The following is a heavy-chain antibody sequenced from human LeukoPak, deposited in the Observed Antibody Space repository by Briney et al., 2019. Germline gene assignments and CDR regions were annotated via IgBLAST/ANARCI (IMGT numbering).Heavy chain of an antibody. V-gene: IGHV3-9*01. CDR3: VKSADYYYYYGMDV. CDR2: ISWNSGSI. J-gene: IGHJ6*02. CDR1: GFTFDDYA. Sequence: GGSLRLSCAASGFTFDDYAMHWVRQAPGKGLEWVSGISWNSGSIGYADSVKGRFTISRDNAKNSLYLQMNSLRAEDTALYYCVKSADYYYYYGMDVWGQGTTVTVSS.